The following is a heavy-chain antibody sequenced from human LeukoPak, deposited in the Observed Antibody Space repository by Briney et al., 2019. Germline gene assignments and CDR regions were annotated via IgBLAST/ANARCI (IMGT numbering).Heavy chain of an antibody. CDR2: IDGDGGST. D-gene: IGHD1-26*01. CDR3: ARGSHSHYGMDV. J-gene: IGHJ6*02. V-gene: IGHV3-74*01. Sequence: PGGSLRLSCAASGFTFSSYWMHWVRQAPGKGLVWVSLIDGDGGSTIYADSVKGRFTISRDKAEHTLYLQMNSLRVEDTAVYFCARGSHSHYGMDVWGQGTTVTVSS. CDR1: GFTFSSYW.